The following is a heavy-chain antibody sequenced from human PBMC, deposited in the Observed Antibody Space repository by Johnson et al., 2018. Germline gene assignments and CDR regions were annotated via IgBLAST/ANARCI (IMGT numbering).Heavy chain of an antibody. V-gene: IGHV3-30-3*01. D-gene: IGHD6-13*01. CDR3: ARERRKGVAAAGLPKGWFDP. J-gene: IGHJ5*02. CDR1: GFTFSSYA. CDR2: ISSDGSNK. Sequence: VQLVESGGGVVQPGRSLRLSCAASGFTFSSYAMHWVRQAPGKGLEWVAVISSDGSNKYYADSVKGRFTISRDNSKNTLYLQMNSLRAEDKAVYYCARERRKGVAAAGLPKGWFDPWGQGTLVTVSS.